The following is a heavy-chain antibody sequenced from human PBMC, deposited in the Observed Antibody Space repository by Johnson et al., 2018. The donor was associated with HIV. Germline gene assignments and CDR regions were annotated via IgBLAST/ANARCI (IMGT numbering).Heavy chain of an antibody. CDR2: ISYDGNNT. V-gene: IGHV3-30*04. CDR1: GFTFSSYA. D-gene: IGHD3-22*01. J-gene: IGHJ3*02. CDR3: AREGNYYDSSSHAFDI. Sequence: QVQLVESGGGVVQPGRSLRLSCAASGFTFSSYAMHWVRQAPGMRLEWVAVISYDGNNTYYADSLKGRFTLSRDNSKNTLYLQMNSLRAEDTAVYYCAREGNYYDSSSHAFDIWGQGTMVTVSS.